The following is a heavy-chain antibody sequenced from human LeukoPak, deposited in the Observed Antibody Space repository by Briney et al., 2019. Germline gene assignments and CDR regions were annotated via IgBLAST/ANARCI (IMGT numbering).Heavy chain of an antibody. CDR1: GGSISSGGYY. CDR3: ARDSSHNTIFYGMDV. D-gene: IGHD3-3*01. V-gene: IGHV4-31*03. J-gene: IGHJ6*02. Sequence: SETLSLTCTVSGGSISSGGYYWSWIRQHPGKGLEWIGYIYYSGSTYYNPSLKSRVTISVDTSKNQFSLKLSSVTAADTAVYYCARDSSHNTIFYGMDVWGQGTTVTVSS. CDR2: IYYSGST.